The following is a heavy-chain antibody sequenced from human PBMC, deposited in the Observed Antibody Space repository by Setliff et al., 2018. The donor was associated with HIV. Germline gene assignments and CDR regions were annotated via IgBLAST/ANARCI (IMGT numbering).Heavy chain of an antibody. D-gene: IGHD5-18*01. CDR1: GFTFSGYG. CDR2: IWFHGINK. J-gene: IGHJ4*02. V-gene: IGHV3-33*01. CDR3: ARGSRIVQLWLPNYFDY. Sequence: GSLRLSCAASGFTFSGYGMHWVRQAPGKGLEWVAVIWFHGINKYYADSVKGRFTISRDNSKNTLYLQMNSLRAEDTAVYYCARGSRIVQLWLPNYFDYWGQGTLVTVSS.